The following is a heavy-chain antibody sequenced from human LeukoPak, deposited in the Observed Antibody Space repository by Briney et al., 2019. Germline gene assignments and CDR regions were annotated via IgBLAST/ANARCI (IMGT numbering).Heavy chain of an antibody. CDR2: ISYDGSNK. Sequence: GGSLRLSCAASGFTFSSYAMHWVRQAPGEGLEWVAVISYDGSNKYYADSVKGRFTISRDNSKNTLYLQMNSLRAEDTAVYYCARDRTFIAAAGTTLDYWGQGTLVTVSS. V-gene: IGHV3-30-3*01. CDR3: ARDRTFIAAAGTTLDY. CDR1: GFTFSSYA. D-gene: IGHD6-13*01. J-gene: IGHJ4*02.